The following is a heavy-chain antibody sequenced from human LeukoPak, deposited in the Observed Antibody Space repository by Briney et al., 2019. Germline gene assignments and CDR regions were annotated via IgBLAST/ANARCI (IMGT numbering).Heavy chain of an antibody. CDR2: ISSSSSTI. CDR1: GFTFSSYS. CDR3: ARVKVPSDYATDY. J-gene: IGHJ4*02. D-gene: IGHD4-17*01. Sequence: GGSLRLSCAASGFTFSSYSMNWVRQAPGKGLERVSYISSSSSTIYYADSVKGRFTISRDNAKNSLYLQMNSLRAEDTAVYYCARVKVPSDYATDYWGQGTLVTVSS. V-gene: IGHV3-48*01.